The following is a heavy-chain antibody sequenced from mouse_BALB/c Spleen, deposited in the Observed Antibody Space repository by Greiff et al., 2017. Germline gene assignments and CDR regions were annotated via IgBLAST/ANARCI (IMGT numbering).Heavy chain of an antibody. Sequence: QVQLKESGPGLVAPLQSLSITCTVSGFSLTSYGVHWVRQPPGKGLEWLGVIWAGGSTNYNSALMSRLSISKDNSKSQVFLKMNSLQTDDTAMYYCARRGYDDGLAYWGQGTLVTVS. D-gene: IGHD2-2*01. J-gene: IGHJ3*01. CDR3: ARRGYDDGLAY. CDR1: GFSLTSYG. CDR2: IWAGGST. V-gene: IGHV2-9*02.